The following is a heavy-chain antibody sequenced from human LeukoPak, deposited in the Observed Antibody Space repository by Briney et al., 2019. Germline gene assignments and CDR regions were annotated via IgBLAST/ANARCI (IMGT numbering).Heavy chain of an antibody. CDR2: INPNSGGT. V-gene: IGHV1-2*02. CDR1: GYTFTGYY. Sequence: ASVKVSCKASGYTFTGYYMHWVRQAPGQGLEWMGWINPNSGGTNYAQKFQGRVTMTRGTSISTAYMELSRLRSDDTAVYYCARDPPYYYDSSGYQDYWGQGTLVTVSS. D-gene: IGHD3-22*01. CDR3: ARDPPYYYDSSGYQDY. J-gene: IGHJ4*02.